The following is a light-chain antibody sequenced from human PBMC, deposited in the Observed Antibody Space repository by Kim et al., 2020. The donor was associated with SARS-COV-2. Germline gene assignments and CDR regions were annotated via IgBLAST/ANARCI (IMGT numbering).Light chain of an antibody. CDR3: CSFAGSFTWV. CDR2: DVT. CDR1: SSDVGAYNY. V-gene: IGLV2-11*01. Sequence: QSALTQPRSVSGSPGQSVTISCTGTSSDVGAYNYVSWYQQHPGKAPKFMIYDVTKRPSGVPDRFSGSKSGNTVSLTISGLQAEDEADYYCCSFAGSFTWVFRGGTQLTVL. J-gene: IGLJ3*02.